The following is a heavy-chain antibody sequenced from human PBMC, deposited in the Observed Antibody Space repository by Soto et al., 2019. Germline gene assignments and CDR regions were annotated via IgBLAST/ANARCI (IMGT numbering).Heavy chain of an antibody. CDR2: ISSSGSTI. Sequence: QVQLVESGGGLVKPGGSLRLSCAASGFTFSDYYMSWIRQAPGKGLAWVSYISSSGSTIYYADSVKGRFTISRDNAKNSLYLQMNSLRAEDTAVYYCEVTLGYCTNGVCPPDYWGQGTLVTVSS. J-gene: IGHJ4*02. D-gene: IGHD2-8*01. CDR3: EVTLGYCTNGVCPPDY. CDR1: GFTFSDYY. V-gene: IGHV3-11*01.